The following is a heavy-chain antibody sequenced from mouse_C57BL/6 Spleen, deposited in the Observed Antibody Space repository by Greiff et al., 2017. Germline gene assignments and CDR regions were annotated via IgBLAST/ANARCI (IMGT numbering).Heavy chain of an antibody. J-gene: IGHJ2*01. CDR2: IDPENGDT. V-gene: IGHV14-4*01. CDR3: TTGNYGY. D-gene: IGHD2-1*01. CDR1: GFNIKDDY. Sequence: VQLQQSGAELVRPGASVKLSCTASGFNIKDDYMHWVKQRPEQGLEWIGWIDPENGDTEYASKFQGKATITADPSSNTAYLQRSSLTSEDTAVYYCTTGNYGYWGQGTTLTVSS.